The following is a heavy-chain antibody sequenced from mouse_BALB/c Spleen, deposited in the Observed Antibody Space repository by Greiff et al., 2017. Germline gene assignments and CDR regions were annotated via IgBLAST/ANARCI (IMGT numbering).Heavy chain of an antibody. CDR1: GYTFTSYW. Sequence: VQLQQSGTVLARPGASVKMSRKASGYTFTSYWMHWVKQRPGQGLEWIGAIYPGNSDTSYNQKFKGKAKLTAVTSTSTAYIEPSSLTNEDSAVYYCTRSYGYYYAMDDWGQGTSVTVSS. J-gene: IGHJ4*01. CDR2: IYPGNSDT. D-gene: IGHD2-2*01. CDR3: TRSYGYYYAMDD. V-gene: IGHV1-5*01.